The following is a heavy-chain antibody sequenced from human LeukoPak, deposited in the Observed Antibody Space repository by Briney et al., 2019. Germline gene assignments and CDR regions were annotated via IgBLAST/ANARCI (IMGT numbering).Heavy chain of an antibody. V-gene: IGHV3-7*01. J-gene: IGHJ4*02. CDR2: ISQDGREQ. CDR3: AGGALDY. D-gene: IGHD3-16*01. Sequence: GGSLRLSCADSGFTFSDYSMRWVRQSPGQGLEWVAKISQDGREQRFVDSVKGRFTISRDNGKNLLFLQMDSLRAEDTAVYYCAGGALDYWGPGTLVSVSS. CDR1: GFTFSDYS.